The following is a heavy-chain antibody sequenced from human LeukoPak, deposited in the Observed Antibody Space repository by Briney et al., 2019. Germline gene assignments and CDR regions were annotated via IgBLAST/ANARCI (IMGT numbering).Heavy chain of an antibody. J-gene: IGHJ4*02. CDR2: IYYSGST. D-gene: IGHD6-6*01. V-gene: IGHV4-59*01. Sequence: PSETLSLTCTVSGGSISSYYWSWIRQPPGKGLEWIGSIYYSGSTNYNPSLKSRVTLSVDTSKNQFSLNLSSVTAADTAVYYCARDRGYGSSPRWYFDYWGQGTLVTVSS. CDR3: ARDRGYGSSPRWYFDY. CDR1: GGSISSYY.